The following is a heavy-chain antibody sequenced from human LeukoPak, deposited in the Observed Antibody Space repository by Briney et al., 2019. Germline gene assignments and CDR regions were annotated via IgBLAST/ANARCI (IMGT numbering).Heavy chain of an antibody. D-gene: IGHD5-18*01. CDR1: GRSISSSSYY. CDR3: ARGHGRYSYGLRGAFDI. V-gene: IGHV4-39*01. CDR2: IYYSGST. J-gene: IGHJ3*02. Sequence: PSETLSLTCTVSGRSISSSSYYWGWIRQPPGKGLDWIESIYYSGSTYYNPSLKSRVTISVDTSKNQFSLKLSSVTAADTAVYYCARGHGRYSYGLRGAFDIWGQGTMVTVSS.